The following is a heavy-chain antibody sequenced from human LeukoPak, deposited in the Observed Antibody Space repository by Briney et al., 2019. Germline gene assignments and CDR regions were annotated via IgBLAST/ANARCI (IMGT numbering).Heavy chain of an antibody. CDR2: IIPIFGTA. CDR1: GGTFSSYA. Sequence: SVKVSCKASGGTFSSYAISWVRQAPGQGLEWMGGIIPIFGTANYAQKFQGRVTITTDESTSTAYMELSSLRSEDTAVYYCAGGPRPAGPQGDAFDIWGQGTMVTVSS. J-gene: IGHJ3*02. V-gene: IGHV1-69*05. D-gene: IGHD2-15*01. CDR3: AGGPRPAGPQGDAFDI.